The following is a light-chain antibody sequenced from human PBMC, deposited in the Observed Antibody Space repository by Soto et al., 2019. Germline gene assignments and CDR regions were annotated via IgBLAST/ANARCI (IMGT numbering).Light chain of an antibody. CDR2: DAS. CDR1: QSVSSY. V-gene: IGKV3-11*01. J-gene: IGKJ4*01. Sequence: LTQSTDTMSFAPGERVALAGRASQSVSSYLAWYQQKPGQAPRLLIYDASNRATGIPARFSGSGSGTYFTGPRSRLDPEDVAVYYWEQRSNARSTIDVGTKVDIK. CDR3: EQRSNARST.